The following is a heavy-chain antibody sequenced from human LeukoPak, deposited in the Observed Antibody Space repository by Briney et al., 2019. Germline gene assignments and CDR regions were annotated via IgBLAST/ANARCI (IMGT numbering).Heavy chain of an antibody. CDR1: GFTFSSYA. CDR2: ISYDGSNK. D-gene: IGHD5-24*01. Sequence: GGSLRLSCAASGFTFSSYAMHWVRQAPGKGLEWVAVISYDGSNKYYADSVKGRFTISRDNSKNTLYLQMNSLRSEDTAVYYCARGRGGDGYNWLCYFDYWGQGTLVTVSS. V-gene: IGHV3-30-3*01. J-gene: IGHJ4*02. CDR3: ARGRGGDGYNWLCYFDY.